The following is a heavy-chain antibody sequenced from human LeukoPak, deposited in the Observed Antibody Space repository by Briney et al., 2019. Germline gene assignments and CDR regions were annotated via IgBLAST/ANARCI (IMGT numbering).Heavy chain of an antibody. J-gene: IGHJ4*02. CDR1: GFTFSSYW. CDR2: IKQDGSEK. V-gene: IGHV3-7*01. CDR3: ARVVRYYDYVWGSYRYHFDY. D-gene: IGHD3-16*02. Sequence: GGSLRLSCAASGFTFSSYWMSWVRQAPGKGLEWVANIKQDGSEKYYVDSVKGRFTISRDNAKNSLYLQMNSLRAEDTAVYYCARVVRYYDYVWGSYRYHFDYWGQGTLDTVSS.